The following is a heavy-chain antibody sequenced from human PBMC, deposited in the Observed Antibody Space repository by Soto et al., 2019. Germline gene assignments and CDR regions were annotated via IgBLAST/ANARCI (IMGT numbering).Heavy chain of an antibody. CDR1: GFTFREYG. V-gene: IGHV3-33*01. D-gene: IGHD2-15*01. CDR2: IYYDGSGS. CDR3: VRDDCSGGTCYGGY. Sequence: QVQLVESGGGVVQPGGSLRLSCEASGFTFREYGFHWVRQAPGKGLEWVAVIYYDGSGSDYEDSVRGRFIFTRDISTNTLYLQMNSLRAEDTAVYYGVRDDCSGGTCYGGYWGQGTLVTVSS. J-gene: IGHJ4*02.